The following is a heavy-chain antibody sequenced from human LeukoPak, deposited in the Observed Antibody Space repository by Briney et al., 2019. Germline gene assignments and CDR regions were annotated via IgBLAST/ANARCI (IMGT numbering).Heavy chain of an antibody. J-gene: IGHJ4*02. Sequence: PGGSLRLSCAASGFTFSDYYMSWIRQPPGKGLEWIGEIYHSGSTNYNPSLKSRVTISVDKSKNQFSLKLSSVTAADTAVYYCARAAGPGSYDYWGQGTLVTVSS. CDR2: IYHSGST. CDR1: GFTFSDYY. CDR3: ARAAGPGSYDY. D-gene: IGHD5-18*01. V-gene: IGHV4-34*01.